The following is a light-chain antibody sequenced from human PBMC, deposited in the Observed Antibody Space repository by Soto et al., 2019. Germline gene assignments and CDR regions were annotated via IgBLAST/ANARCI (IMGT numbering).Light chain of an antibody. V-gene: IGKV1-5*01. CDR2: DAS. Sequence: DIQMTQSPSTLSASVGDRVTITFRASQSISSWLAWYQQKPGRAPKLLIYDASGLESGVPSRFSGSRSGTEFPLTLSSLQPDDFATNYCQQYDSYWTFGQGTKVEIK. CDR3: QQYDSYWT. J-gene: IGKJ1*01. CDR1: QSISSW.